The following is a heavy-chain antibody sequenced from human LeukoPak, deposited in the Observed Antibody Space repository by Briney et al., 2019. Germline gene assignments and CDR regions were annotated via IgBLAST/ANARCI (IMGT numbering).Heavy chain of an antibody. CDR3: AKVSWANYFDY. CDR1: GFTFSSYA. D-gene: IGHD6-13*01. V-gene: IGHV3-23*01. J-gene: IGHJ4*02. CDR2: ISGSGGNT. Sequence: GGSLRLSCAASGFTFSSYAMSWVRQAPGKGLEWVSGISGSGGNTHYADSVRGRFTISRDNSKNTLYLQMNSLRVEDTAIYYCAKVSWANYFDYWGRGTLVTVSS.